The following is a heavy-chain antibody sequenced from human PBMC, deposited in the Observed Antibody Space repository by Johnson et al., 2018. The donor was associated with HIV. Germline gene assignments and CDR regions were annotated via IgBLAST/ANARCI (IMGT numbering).Heavy chain of an antibody. CDR2: IQYDGRKK. CDR1: GFSFSTYD. Sequence: QEQLVESGGGVVQPGGSLRLSCAASGFSFSTYDLHWVRQAPGKGLEWVTFIQYDGRKKNYAVSVRGRFTVSRDNSKNTLYLQMNSLRAEDTALYYCATDVYGAREWRPAFDIWGQGTMVTVSS. D-gene: IGHD4-17*01. CDR3: ATDVYGAREWRPAFDI. V-gene: IGHV3-30*02. J-gene: IGHJ3*02.